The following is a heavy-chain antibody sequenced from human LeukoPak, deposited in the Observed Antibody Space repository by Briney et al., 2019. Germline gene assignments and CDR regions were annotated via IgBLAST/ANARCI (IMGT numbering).Heavy chain of an antibody. D-gene: IGHD2-21*01. CDR2: IYYSGST. CDR3: ARTGVANYFDY. V-gene: IGHV4-59*12. Sequence: PSETLSLTCTVSGGSISSYYWSWIRQPPGKGLEWIGYIYYSGSTNYNPSLKSRVTISVDTSKNQFSLKLSSVTAADTAVYYCARTGVANYFDYWGQGILVTVSS. J-gene: IGHJ4*02. CDR1: GGSISSYY.